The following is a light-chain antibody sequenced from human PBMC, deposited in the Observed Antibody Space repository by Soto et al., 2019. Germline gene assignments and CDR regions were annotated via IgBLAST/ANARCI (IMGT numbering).Light chain of an antibody. J-gene: IGKJ1*01. CDR1: QSISSW. CDR2: KAS. V-gene: IGKV1-5*03. CDR3: QQSYSTPQT. Sequence: DIQITQSPSSLSASVGDRVTITCRASQSISSWLAWYQRKPGKAPKLLIYKASSLESGVPSRFSGSGSGTEFTLTISSLQPEDFATYYCQQSYSTPQTFGQGTKVDIK.